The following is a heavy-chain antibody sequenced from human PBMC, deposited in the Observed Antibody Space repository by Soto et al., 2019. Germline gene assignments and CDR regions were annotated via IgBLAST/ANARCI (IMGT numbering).Heavy chain of an antibody. Sequence: QVQLQQWGAGLLKPSETLSLTCAVYGGSFSGYYWSWIRQPPGKGLEWIGEINHSGSTNYNPSLKSRVTIXXDXSXXQFSLKLSSVTAADTAVYYCARGLPKYSRKQSFDYWGQGTLVTVSS. CDR3: ARGLPKYSRKQSFDY. CDR1: GGSFSGYY. J-gene: IGHJ4*02. CDR2: INHSGST. D-gene: IGHD6-13*01. V-gene: IGHV4-34*01.